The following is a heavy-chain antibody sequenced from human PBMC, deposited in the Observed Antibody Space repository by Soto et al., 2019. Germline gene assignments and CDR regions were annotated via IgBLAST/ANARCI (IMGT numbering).Heavy chain of an antibody. CDR3: ARGQWELLLNYYYGMDV. D-gene: IGHD1-26*01. CDR1: GFTSSSYA. V-gene: IGHV3-30-3*01. J-gene: IGHJ6*02. Sequence: QVQLVESGGGVVQLGRPLRRSCAASGFTSSSYARHWVRQPPGKGLEWVAVISYDGSNKYYADSVKGRFTISRDNSKNTLYLQMNSLRAEDTAVYYCARGQWELLLNYYYGMDVWGQGTTVTVSS. CDR2: ISYDGSNK.